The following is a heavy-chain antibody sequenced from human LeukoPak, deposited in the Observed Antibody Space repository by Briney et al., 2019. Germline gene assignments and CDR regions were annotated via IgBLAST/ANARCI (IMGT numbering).Heavy chain of an antibody. V-gene: IGHV4-38-2*02. D-gene: IGHD3-16*01. J-gene: IGHJ4*02. CDR2: IYHSGST. Sequence: SETLSLTCTVSGYSISSGYYWGWIRQPPGKGLEWIGSIYHSGSTYYNPSLKSRVTISVDTSKNQFSLKLSSVTAADTAVYYCARGGHAGILPWNYWGQGTLVTVSS. CDR1: GYSISSGYY. CDR3: ARGGHAGILPWNY.